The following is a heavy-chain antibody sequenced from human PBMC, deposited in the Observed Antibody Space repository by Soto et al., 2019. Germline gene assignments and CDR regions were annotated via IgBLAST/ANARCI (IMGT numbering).Heavy chain of an antibody. J-gene: IGHJ6*02. D-gene: IGHD2-2*01. CDR1: GFTVSSNY. Sequence: PGGSLRLSCAASGFTVSSNYMSWVRQAPGKGLEWVSAISGSGGSTYYADSVKGRFTISRDNSKNTLYLQMNSLRAEDTAVYYCAKLSTSTYYYGMDVWGQGTTVTVSS. V-gene: IGHV3-23*01. CDR3: AKLSTSTYYYGMDV. CDR2: ISGSGGST.